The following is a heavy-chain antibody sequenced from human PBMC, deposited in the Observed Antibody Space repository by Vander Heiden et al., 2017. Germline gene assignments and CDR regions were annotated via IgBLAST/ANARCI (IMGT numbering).Heavy chain of an antibody. V-gene: IGHV3-11*01. J-gene: IGHJ3*02. Sequence: QVQLVESGGGLVKPGGSLRLSCAASGFTFSDYYMSWSRQAPGKGLEWVSDISSSGSTIYYADSVKGRFTISRDNAKKSLYLQMNSLRAEDTAVYYCAIAYYYDSSGYNDAFDIWGQGTMVTVSS. D-gene: IGHD3-22*01. CDR1: GFTFSDYY. CDR3: AIAYYYDSSGYNDAFDI. CDR2: ISSSGSTI.